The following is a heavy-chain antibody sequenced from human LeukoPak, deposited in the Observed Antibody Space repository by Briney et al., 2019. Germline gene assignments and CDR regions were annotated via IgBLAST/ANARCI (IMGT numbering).Heavy chain of an antibody. V-gene: IGHV1-2*02. D-gene: IGHD3-10*01. CDR3: ATSPYYYATAGDDGTDV. CDR1: GYIFTAYY. J-gene: IGHJ6*02. Sequence: ASVKVSCKASGYIFTAYYMHWVRQAPGQGLEWMGWINPNSGGTNYAQKFEGRVTMTRDTSITTVYMEMRRLRSDDTAVYYCATSPYYYATAGDDGTDVWGQGTTVTVSS. CDR2: INPNSGGT.